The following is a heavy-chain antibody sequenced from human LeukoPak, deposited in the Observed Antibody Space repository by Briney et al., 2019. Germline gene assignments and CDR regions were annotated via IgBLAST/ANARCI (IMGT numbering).Heavy chain of an antibody. CDR3: AKGGRGNGEVY. V-gene: IGHV3-7*01. CDR2: IKQDGSEK. Sequence: GGSLRLSCAGSGFTFSSYWMNWVRQAPGKGLEWVANIKQDGSEKNYVDSVKGRFTISRDNAKSSLFLQINDLRAEDTAVYYCAKGGRGNGEVYWGQGTLVTVSS. J-gene: IGHJ4*02. CDR1: GFTFSSYW. D-gene: IGHD2-8*01.